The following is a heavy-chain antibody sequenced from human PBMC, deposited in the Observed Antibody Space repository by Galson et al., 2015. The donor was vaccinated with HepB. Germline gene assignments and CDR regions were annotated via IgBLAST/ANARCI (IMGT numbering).Heavy chain of an antibody. V-gene: IGHV1-69*13. CDR2: IIPIFGIA. CDR3: ARLEGYDSPYYYGMDV. CDR1: GGTFSSYA. D-gene: IGHD5-12*01. J-gene: IGHJ6*02. Sequence: SVKVSCKASGGTFSSYAISWVRQAPGQGLEWMGGIIPIFGIANYAQKFQGRVTITADESTSTAYMELSSLRSEDTAVYYCARLEGYDSPYYYGMDVWGQGTAVTVSS.